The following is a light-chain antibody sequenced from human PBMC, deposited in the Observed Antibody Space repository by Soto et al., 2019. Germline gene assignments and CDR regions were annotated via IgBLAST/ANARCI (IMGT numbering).Light chain of an antibody. CDR3: NSWTGSSTYV. Sequence: QSVLTQPASVSGSPGQSITISCTGTSSDAGGYNYVSWYQQHPGKAPKLMIYDVSNRPSGVSNRFSGSKSGNTASLTISGLQAEDEADYYCNSWTGSSTYVFGTGTKVTVL. CDR2: DVS. J-gene: IGLJ1*01. CDR1: SSDAGGYNY. V-gene: IGLV2-14*01.